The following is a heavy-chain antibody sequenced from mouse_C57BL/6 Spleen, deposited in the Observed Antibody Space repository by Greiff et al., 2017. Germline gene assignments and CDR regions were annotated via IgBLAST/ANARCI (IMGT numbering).Heavy chain of an antibody. CDR2: ISDGGSYT. D-gene: IGHD1-1*01. V-gene: IGHV5-4*01. Sequence: EVQRVESGGGLVKPGGSLKLSCAASGFTFSSYAMSWVRQTPEKRLEWVATISDGGSYTYYPDNVKGRFTISRDNAKNNLYLQMSHLKSEDTAMYYCARDNYYGSSLAYWGQGTLVTVSA. J-gene: IGHJ3*01. CDR1: GFTFSSYA. CDR3: ARDNYYGSSLAY.